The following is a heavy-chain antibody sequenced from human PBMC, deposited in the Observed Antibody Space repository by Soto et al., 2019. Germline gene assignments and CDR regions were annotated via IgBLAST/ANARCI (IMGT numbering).Heavy chain of an antibody. J-gene: IGHJ6*02. V-gene: IGHV3-49*04. CDR3: ARHVGTKTRLGYGMDV. Sequence: GGSLRLSCTFSGFTSDDYDYALTWVRQAPGKGLQWLGLIRGSTYGGTTEYAASVKGRFTISRDDSKGIAYLQMNSLKTEDTAVYYCARHVGTKTRLGYGMDVWGQGTTVTVSS. CDR2: IRGSTYGGTT. D-gene: IGHD1-7*01. CDR1: GFTSDDYDYA.